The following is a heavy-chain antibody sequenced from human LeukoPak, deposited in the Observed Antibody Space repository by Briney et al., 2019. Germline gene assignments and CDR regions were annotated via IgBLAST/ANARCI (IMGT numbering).Heavy chain of an antibody. CDR1: GFTLSSYA. CDR3: AKVQAAADNFYYGLDV. Sequence: GGSLRLSCAASGFTLSSYAMSWVRQAPGKGLEWVSTISDNGGSTYYADSVKGRFTISRDNSKNSLYLHMNSLTTEDTAMYYCAKVQAAADNFYYGLDVWGQGTTVTVSS. J-gene: IGHJ6*02. D-gene: IGHD6-13*01. CDR2: ISDNGGST. V-gene: IGHV3-23*01.